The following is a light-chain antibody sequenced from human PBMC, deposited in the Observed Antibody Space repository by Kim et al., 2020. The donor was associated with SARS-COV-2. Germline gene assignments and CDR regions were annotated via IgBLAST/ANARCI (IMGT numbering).Light chain of an antibody. J-gene: IGLJ3*02. Sequence: PGQSVTISCTGTSSDVGGYNYVSWYQQHPGKAPKLMIYEVSKRPSGVPDRFSGSKSGNTASLTVSGLQAEDGADYYCSSYAGSNRVFGGGTQLTVL. CDR1: SSDVGGYNY. CDR2: EVS. CDR3: SSYAGSNRV. V-gene: IGLV2-8*01.